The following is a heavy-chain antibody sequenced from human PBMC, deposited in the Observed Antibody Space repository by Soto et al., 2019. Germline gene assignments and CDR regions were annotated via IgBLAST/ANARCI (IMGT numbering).Heavy chain of an antibody. CDR1: GDSVSSNSAI. V-gene: IGHV6-1*01. J-gene: IGHJ3*02. CDR3: ARGRLGLFILDI. D-gene: IGHD3-9*01. CDR2: TYYRSKWDD. Sequence: PSQTLSLTCAISGDSVSSNSAIWNWIRQSPSRGLEWLGRTYYRSKWDDDYAVSVRSRINIKPDTSKNQFSLQLNSVTPEDTAVYYCARGRLGLFILDIWGQGTMVTVSS.